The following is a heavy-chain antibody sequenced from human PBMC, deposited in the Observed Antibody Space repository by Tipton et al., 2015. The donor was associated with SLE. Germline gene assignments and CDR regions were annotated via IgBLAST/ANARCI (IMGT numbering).Heavy chain of an antibody. CDR2: ISGSGGST. V-gene: IGHV3-23*01. CDR1: GFTFSSYA. J-gene: IGHJ6*02. CDR3: AKDRSGSQYYYYGVDL. Sequence: SLRLSCAASGFTFSSYAMSWVRQAPGKGLEWVSAISGSGGSTYYADSVKGRFTISRDNSKNTLYLQMNSLRAEDTAVYYCAKDRSGSQYYYYGVDLWGQGTTVTVSS.